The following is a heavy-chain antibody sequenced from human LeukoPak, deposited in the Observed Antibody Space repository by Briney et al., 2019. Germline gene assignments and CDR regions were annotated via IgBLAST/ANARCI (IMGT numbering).Heavy chain of an antibody. J-gene: IGHJ4*02. CDR3: ARGRGTSIAALLDY. CDR2: ISSRSSTI. Sequence: GGSLGSSGAASGFTFITYSMNWFRKAQGKGLGWVSYISSRSSTIYYADSVKGRFTISRDNAKNSLYLQMNSLRGEDTAVYYCARGRGTSIAALLDYWGQGTLVTVSS. D-gene: IGHD6-6*01. CDR1: GFTFITYS. V-gene: IGHV3-48*01.